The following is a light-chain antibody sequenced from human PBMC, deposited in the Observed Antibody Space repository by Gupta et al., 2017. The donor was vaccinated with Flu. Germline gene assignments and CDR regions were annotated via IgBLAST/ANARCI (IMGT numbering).Light chain of an antibody. CDR1: SSDIGRYEF. CDR3: SSDAGSYNLI. CDR2: DVT. V-gene: IGLV2-11*01. Sequence: SALTQPRSVSGSPGQSVAISCTGTSSDIGRYEFVSWFQQHPGKAPKLIISDVTKRPSGVPDRFSGSKSGNTASLTISGLQAEDEADYYCSSDAGSYNLIFGGGTKLTVL. J-gene: IGLJ2*01.